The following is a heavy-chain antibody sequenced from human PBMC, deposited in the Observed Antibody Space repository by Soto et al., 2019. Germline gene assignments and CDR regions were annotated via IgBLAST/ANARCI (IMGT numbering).Heavy chain of an antibody. V-gene: IGHV3-49*03. CDR2: IRSKAYGGTT. D-gene: IGHD6-13*01. CDR1: GFTFGDYA. J-gene: IGHJ6*02. CDR3: TRAYSSRLPDYYYYYGMDV. Sequence: PGGSLRLSCTASGFTFGDYAMSWFRQAPGKGLEWVGFIRSKAYGGTTEYAASVKGRFTISRDDSKSIAYLQMNSLKTEDTAVYYCTRAYSSRLPDYYYYYGMDVWGQGTTVTVSS.